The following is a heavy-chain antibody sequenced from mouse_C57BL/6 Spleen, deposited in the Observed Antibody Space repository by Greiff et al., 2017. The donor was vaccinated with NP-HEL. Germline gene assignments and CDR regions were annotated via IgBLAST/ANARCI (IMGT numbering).Heavy chain of an antibody. CDR3: ARQDDYGYAMDY. D-gene: IGHD2-4*01. V-gene: IGHV5-15*01. Sequence: EVMLVESGGGLVQPGGSLKLSCAASGFTFSDYGMAWVRQAPRKGPEWVAFISNLAYSIYYADTVTGRFTISRENAKNTLYLEMSSLRSEDTAMYYCARQDDYGYAMDYWGQGTSVTVSS. J-gene: IGHJ4*01. CDR2: ISNLAYSI. CDR1: GFTFSDYG.